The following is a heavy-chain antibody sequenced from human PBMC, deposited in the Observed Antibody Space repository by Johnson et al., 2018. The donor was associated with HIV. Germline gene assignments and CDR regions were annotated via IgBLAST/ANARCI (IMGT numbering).Heavy chain of an antibody. Sequence: VQLVESGGGVVQPGRSLRLSCAASGFTFSSYAMHWVRQAPGKGLEWVAVISSAGSNEYYADSVKGRFTISRDNSKNTLHLQMNNVRAEDTAIYYCARSDSGYDAFDIWGQGTMVSVSS. D-gene: IGHD5-12*01. CDR2: ISSAGSNE. CDR1: GFTFSSYA. J-gene: IGHJ3*02. V-gene: IGHV3-30*04. CDR3: ARSDSGYDAFDI.